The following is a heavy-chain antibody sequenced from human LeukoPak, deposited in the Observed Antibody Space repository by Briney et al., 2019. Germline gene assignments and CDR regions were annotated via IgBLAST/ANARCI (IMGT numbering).Heavy chain of an antibody. CDR1: GFTFSIYA. CDR3: AKRNTAMAGVAT. D-gene: IGHD5-18*01. V-gene: IGHV3-23*01. Sequence: GGSLRLSCAASGFTFSIYAMTWVRQAPGKGLEWVSAISGSGSSTYYADSVKGRFTISRDNSKNTLCLQMNSLRAEDTAVYYCAKRNTAMAGVATWGQGTLVTVSS. CDR2: ISGSGSST. J-gene: IGHJ5*02.